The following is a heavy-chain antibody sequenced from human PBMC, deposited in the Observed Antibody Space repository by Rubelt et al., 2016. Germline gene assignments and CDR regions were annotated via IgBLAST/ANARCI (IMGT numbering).Heavy chain of an antibody. Sequence: GPGLVKPSETLSLTCTVSGGSISSYYWSWIRQPPGKGLEWIGYIYYSGSTSYNPSLRSRVTISVDTSKNQFSLKLNSVTAADTAVYYFARHGGNRQSGDYSHWDYWGQGTLVTVSS. CDR2: IYYSGST. CDR3: ARHGGNRQSGDYSHWDY. J-gene: IGHJ4*02. V-gene: IGHV4-59*08. CDR1: GGSISSYY. D-gene: IGHD3-22*01.